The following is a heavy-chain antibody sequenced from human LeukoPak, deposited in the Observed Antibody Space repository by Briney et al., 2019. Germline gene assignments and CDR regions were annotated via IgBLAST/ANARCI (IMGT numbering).Heavy chain of an antibody. V-gene: IGHV3-21*01. CDR3: ARDTRITMVQLDPGDYYYYGMDV. J-gene: IGHJ6*02. Sequence: GGSLRLSCAASGFTFSSYSMNWVRQAPGKGLEWVSSISSSSSYIYYADSVKGRFTISRDNAKNSLYLQMNSLRAEDTAVYYCARDTRITMVQLDPGDYYYYGMDVWGQGTTVTVSS. CDR2: ISSSSSYI. CDR1: GFTFSSYS. D-gene: IGHD3-10*01.